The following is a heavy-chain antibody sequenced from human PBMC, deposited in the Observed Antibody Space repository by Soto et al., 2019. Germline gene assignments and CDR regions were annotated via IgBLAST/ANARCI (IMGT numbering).Heavy chain of an antibody. CDR2: INPSGGST. CDR3: TRSPYSSSGDYGMDV. CDR1: GYTFTSYY. D-gene: IGHD6-6*01. Sequence: ASVKVSCKASGYTFTSYYMHWVRQAPGQGLEWMGIINPSGGSTSYAQKFQGRVTMTRDTSTSTVYMELSSLRSEDTAVYYCTRSPYSSSGDYGMDVWVQGTTVTVSS. V-gene: IGHV1-46*01. J-gene: IGHJ6*02.